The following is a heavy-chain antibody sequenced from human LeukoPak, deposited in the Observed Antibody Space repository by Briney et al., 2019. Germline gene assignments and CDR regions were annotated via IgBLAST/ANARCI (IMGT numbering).Heavy chain of an antibody. CDR2: IYYSGST. J-gene: IGHJ5*02. CDR1: GVSVSSGSYY. D-gene: IGHD3-10*01. Sequence: SETLSLTCTVSGVSVSSGSYYWSWIRQPPGKGLEWIGYIYYSGSTNYNPSLKSRVTISVDTSKNQFSLKLSSVTAADTAVYYCARGFSWFDPWGQGTLVTVSS. CDR3: ARGFSWFDP. V-gene: IGHV4-61*01.